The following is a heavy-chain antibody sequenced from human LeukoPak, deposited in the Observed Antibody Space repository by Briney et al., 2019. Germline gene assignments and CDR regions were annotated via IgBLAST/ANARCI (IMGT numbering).Heavy chain of an antibody. CDR2: TYYSGST. V-gene: IGHV4-30-4*08. CDR1: GGSISSGDYY. J-gene: IGHJ5*01. Sequence: SETLSLTCTVSGGSISSGDYYWSCIPQPPGKGLECIGYTYYSGSTYYNPSLKSRVTISVDTSKHQFSLKLSSVTAADTAVYYCARDPRGGFGELSWGQGTLVTVSS. D-gene: IGHD3-10*01. CDR3: ARDPRGGFGELS.